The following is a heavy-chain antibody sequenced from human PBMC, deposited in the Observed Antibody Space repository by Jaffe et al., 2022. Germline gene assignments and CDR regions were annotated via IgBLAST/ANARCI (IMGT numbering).Heavy chain of an antibody. V-gene: IGHV4-61*01. Sequence: QVQLQESGPGLVKPSETLSLTCTVSGGSVSSGSYYWSWIRQPPGKGLEWIGYIYYSGSTNYNPSLKSRVTISVDTSKNQFSLKLSSVTAADTAVYYCARVRSRWNDEYYYYYYYMDVWGKGTTVTVSS. CDR1: GGSVSSGSYY. J-gene: IGHJ6*03. CDR3: ARVRSRWNDEYYYYYYYMDV. CDR2: IYYSGST. D-gene: IGHD1-1*01.